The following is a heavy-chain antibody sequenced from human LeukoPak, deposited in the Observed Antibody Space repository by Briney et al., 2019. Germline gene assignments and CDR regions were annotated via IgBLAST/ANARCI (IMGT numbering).Heavy chain of an antibody. V-gene: IGHV3-7*04. CDR3: ARDSPGYGAYDLG. D-gene: IGHD5-12*01. CDR1: GFTFSGYS. Sequence: GGSLRLSCAASGFTFSGYSFNWVRQAPGKGLEWVANIKEDGSAKYSVDSVKGRFTISRDNAKNTLYLQMNSLRAEDTAVYYCARDSPGYGAYDLGWGQGTLVTVSS. CDR2: IKEDGSAK. J-gene: IGHJ4*02.